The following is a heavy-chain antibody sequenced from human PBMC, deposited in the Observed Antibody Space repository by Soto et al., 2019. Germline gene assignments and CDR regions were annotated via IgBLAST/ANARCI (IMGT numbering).Heavy chain of an antibody. CDR3: ARDLSGTGLDI. J-gene: IGHJ6*02. CDR1: GDSIGRFY. CDR2: VYSTGGT. D-gene: IGHD1-26*01. V-gene: IGHV4-4*07. Sequence: KTSETLSLTCNVSGDSIGRFYWSWIRQSAEKGLEWIGRVYSTGGTAYNPALKGRVTISLDRSNNHVSLEMNSVTAADTAVYFCARDLSGTGLDIWGRGTRVTVS.